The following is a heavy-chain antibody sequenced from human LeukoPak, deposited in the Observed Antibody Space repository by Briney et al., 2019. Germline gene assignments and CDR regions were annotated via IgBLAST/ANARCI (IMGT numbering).Heavy chain of an antibody. CDR3: ARMPDTAVAGTWGYYLDH. D-gene: IGHD6-19*01. CDR2: ISGSGADT. Sequence: PGGSLRLSCLASGFSLKTNAASWVRQTPGKGLEWVSGISGSGADTHFADSVKGRFDISRDISSNTVFLQLNNVRPEDTAVYYCARMPDTAVAGTWGYYLDHWGQGTRVTVSA. J-gene: IGHJ4*02. V-gene: IGHV3-23*01. CDR1: GFSLKTNA.